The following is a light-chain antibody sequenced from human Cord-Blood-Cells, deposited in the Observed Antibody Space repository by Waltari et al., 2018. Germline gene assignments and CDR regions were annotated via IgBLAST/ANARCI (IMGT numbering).Light chain of an antibody. CDR3: QQGNKHPLT. CDR1: EGMANY. V-gene: IGKV6-21*02. Sequence: VMTQSPAFLSVTPGEKVTITCQASEGMANYLYGYQQKPDQAPTLLIKYASQSISGVPARFRGSGSGTDFTFTISSLEAEDAATYYCQQGNKHPLTFGGGTKVEIK. CDR2: YAS. J-gene: IGKJ4*01.